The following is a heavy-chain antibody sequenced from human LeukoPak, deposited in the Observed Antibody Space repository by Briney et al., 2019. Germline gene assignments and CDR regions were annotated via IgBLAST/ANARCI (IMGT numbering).Heavy chain of an antibody. J-gene: IGHJ4*02. D-gene: IGHD3-22*01. Sequence: PGGSLRLSCAASGFTVSSNYMSWVRQAPGKGLEWVSVIYSGGSTYYADSVKGRFTISRDNSKNALYLQMNSLRAEDTAVYYCPRGRYDSSGYWGQGTLVTVSS. CDR2: IYSGGST. CDR1: GFTVSSNY. CDR3: PRGRYDSSGY. V-gene: IGHV3-66*02.